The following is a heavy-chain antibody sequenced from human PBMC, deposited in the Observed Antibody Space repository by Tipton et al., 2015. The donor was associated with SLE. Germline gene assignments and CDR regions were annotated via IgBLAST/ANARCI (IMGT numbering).Heavy chain of an antibody. V-gene: IGHV3-23*05. J-gene: IGHJ6*03. CDR2: FYLSGNT. CDR3: ARMYPRYYYYMDV. CDR1: GFTFSDYA. D-gene: IGHD2-2*01. Sequence: SLRLSCTASGFTFSDYAMSWVRQAPGKGLEWVSVFYLSGNTYYSDSVKGRFTISRDNAKNTLYLQMNSLRAEDTAVYYCARMYPRYYYYMDVWGKGTTVTVSS.